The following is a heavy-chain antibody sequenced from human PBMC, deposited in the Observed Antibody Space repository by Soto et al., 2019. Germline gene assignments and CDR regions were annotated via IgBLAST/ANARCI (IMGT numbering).Heavy chain of an antibody. J-gene: IGHJ3*02. D-gene: IGHD2-21*02. Sequence: ASVKVSCKASGYTFTGYYMHWVRQAPGQGLEWMGWINPNSGGTNYAQKFQGWVTMTRDTSISTAYMELSRLRSDDTAVYYCAREGVCGGDCYESAFDIWGQGTMVTVSS. CDR1: GYTFTGYY. V-gene: IGHV1-2*04. CDR3: AREGVCGGDCYESAFDI. CDR2: INPNSGGT.